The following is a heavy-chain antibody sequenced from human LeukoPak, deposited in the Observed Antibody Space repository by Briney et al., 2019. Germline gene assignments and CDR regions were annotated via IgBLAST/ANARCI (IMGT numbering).Heavy chain of an antibody. CDR1: GFTFSSYS. V-gene: IGHV3-21*01. CDR2: ISSSSSYI. D-gene: IGHD3-16*01. CDR3: ARDMIEGPFDY. Sequence: GSLRLSCAASGFTFSSYSMNWVRQAPGKGLEWVSSISSSSSYIYYADSVKGRFTISRDNAKNSLYLQMNSLRAEDTAVYYCARDMIEGPFDYWGQGTLVTVSS. J-gene: IGHJ4*02.